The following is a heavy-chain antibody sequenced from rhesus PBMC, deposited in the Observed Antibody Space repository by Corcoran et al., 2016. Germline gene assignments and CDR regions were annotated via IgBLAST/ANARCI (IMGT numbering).Heavy chain of an antibody. CDR3: ARGSYYYSGSYYYVEYGLDS. Sequence: QVQLQESGPGLVKPSETLSLTCAVSGGSISSSNWWSWIRQPPGKGLEWIGYISGSSGSTYYNPSLKIRGTISTDTSKNQFSLKLSSVTAADTAVYYCARGSYYYSGSYYYVEYGLDSWGQGVVVTVSS. D-gene: IGHD3-16*01. CDR1: GGSISSSNW. J-gene: IGHJ6*01. CDR2: ISGSSGST. V-gene: IGHV4-65*01.